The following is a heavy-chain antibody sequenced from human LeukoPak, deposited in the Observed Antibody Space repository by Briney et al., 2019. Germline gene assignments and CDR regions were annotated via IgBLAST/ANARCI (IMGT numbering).Heavy chain of an antibody. Sequence: SQTLFLTCTVSGGSISSGGYYWSWIRQHPGKGLEWIGYIYYSGSTYYNPSLKSRVTISVDTSKNQFSLKLSSVTAADTAVYYCARAPDSWSGSHIDYWDQGTLVTVSS. CDR3: ARAPDSWSGSHIDY. CDR1: GGSISSGGYY. V-gene: IGHV4-31*03. CDR2: IYYSGST. D-gene: IGHD3-3*01. J-gene: IGHJ4*02.